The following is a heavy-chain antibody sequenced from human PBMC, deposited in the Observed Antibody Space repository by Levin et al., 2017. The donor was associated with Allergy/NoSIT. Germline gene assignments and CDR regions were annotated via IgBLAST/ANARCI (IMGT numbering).Heavy chain of an antibody. CDR2: INHSGRT. V-gene: IGHV4-38-2*02. Sequence: SETLSLTCIVSGYSITSGYYWGWIRQPPGKGLEWIGSINHSGRTYYNPSLKTRVTISVDTSKNEFSLNLTSVTAADTAVYYCARDGSTWWFAPWGQGTLVTVSS. CDR1: GYSITSGYY. CDR3: ARDGSTWWFAP. J-gene: IGHJ5*02. D-gene: IGHD5/OR15-5a*01.